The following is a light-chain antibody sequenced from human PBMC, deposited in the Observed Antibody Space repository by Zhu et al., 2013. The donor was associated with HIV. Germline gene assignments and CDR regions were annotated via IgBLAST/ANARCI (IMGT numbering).Light chain of an antibody. CDR2: GAS. V-gene: IGKV3-15*01. Sequence: ETVMTQFPATLSVSPGERATLSCRASQSVSSNLAWYQQKPGQAPRLLIYGASTRATGIPARFSGSGSGTEFTLTISSLQSEDFAVYYCQQYNKWPRTFGQGTKVEIK. CDR3: QQYNKWPRT. CDR1: QSVSSN. J-gene: IGKJ1*01.